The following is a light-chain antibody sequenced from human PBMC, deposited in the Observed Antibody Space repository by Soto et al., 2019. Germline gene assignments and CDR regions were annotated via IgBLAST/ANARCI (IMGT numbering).Light chain of an antibody. CDR2: DAS. CDR3: QQYNSYSRT. Sequence: IQMTQSPSTLCASVGHRVTITCRASQSISSWLAWYQQKPGKAPKLLIYDASSLESGVPSRFSGSGSGTEFTLTISSLQPDDFAPYYCQQYNSYSRTFGQGTKVDIK. CDR1: QSISSW. J-gene: IGKJ1*01. V-gene: IGKV1-5*01.